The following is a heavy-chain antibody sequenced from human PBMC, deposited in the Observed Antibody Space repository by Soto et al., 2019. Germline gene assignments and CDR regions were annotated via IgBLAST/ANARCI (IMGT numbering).Heavy chain of an antibody. CDR1: GGTFSSYA. D-gene: IGHD6-19*01. J-gene: IGHJ5*02. Sequence: ASVKVSCKASGGTFSSYAISWVRQAPGQGLEWMGGIIPIFGTANYAQKFQGRVTITADKSTSTAYMELSSLRSEDTAVYYCARKSSGWTNNWFDPWGQGTLVTAPQ. CDR2: IIPIFGTA. V-gene: IGHV1-69*06. CDR3: ARKSSGWTNNWFDP.